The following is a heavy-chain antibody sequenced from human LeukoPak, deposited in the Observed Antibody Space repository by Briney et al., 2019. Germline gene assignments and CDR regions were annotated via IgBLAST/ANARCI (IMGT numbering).Heavy chain of an antibody. J-gene: IGHJ4*02. V-gene: IGHV3-21*01. D-gene: IGHD6-6*01. Sequence: PGGSLRLSCAASGFTFSSYSMNWVRQAPGKGLEWVSSISGNGRYLYYADSVRGRFTISRDNAENSLFLQMNSLRAEDTAVYYCSRSRPDLRFYDYWGQGTLVTVSS. CDR2: ISGNGRYL. CDR3: SRSRPDLRFYDY. CDR1: GFTFSSYS.